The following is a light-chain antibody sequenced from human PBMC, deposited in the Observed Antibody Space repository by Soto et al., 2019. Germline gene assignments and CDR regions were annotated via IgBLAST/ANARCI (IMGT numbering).Light chain of an antibody. J-gene: IGLJ1*01. V-gene: IGLV2-14*03. CDR2: DVS. Sequence: QYALTQPASVSGSPGQSIAISCTGSNSDVGGYNYVAWYQQHPGKAPKLVIYDVSNRPSGVSNRFSGSKSGNTASLTISGLQAEDEADYYCSSYTSSSTYVFGTGTKLTVL. CDR3: SSYTSSSTYV. CDR1: NSDVGGYNY.